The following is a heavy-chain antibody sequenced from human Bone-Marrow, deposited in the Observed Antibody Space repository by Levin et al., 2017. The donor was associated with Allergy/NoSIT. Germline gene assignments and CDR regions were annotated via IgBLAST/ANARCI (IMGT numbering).Heavy chain of an antibody. J-gene: IGHJ3*02. Sequence: PSQTLSLTCAVSGDSISSSSWWSWVRQPPGKGLEWIGEIYHSGSTNYIPSLKSRVTISVDKSKNQFSLKLTSVTAADTAVYYCARGMIVVGAFDIWGQGTMVTVSS. V-gene: IGHV4-4*02. CDR1: GDSISSSSW. D-gene: IGHD3-22*01. CDR3: ARGMIVVGAFDI. CDR2: IYHSGST.